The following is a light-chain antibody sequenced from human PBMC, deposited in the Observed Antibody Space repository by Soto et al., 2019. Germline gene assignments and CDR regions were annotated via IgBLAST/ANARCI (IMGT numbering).Light chain of an antibody. Sequence: QSALTQPASVSGSPGQSITISCTGTSSDVGSYNLVSWYQQHPGKAPKLMIYEGSKRPSGVSNRFSGSKSGNTAPMTISGLQAEDEADYYCCSYAGSSTLVFGGGTKLTVL. J-gene: IGLJ2*01. CDR3: CSYAGSSTLV. CDR1: SSDVGSYNL. CDR2: EGS. V-gene: IGLV2-23*01.